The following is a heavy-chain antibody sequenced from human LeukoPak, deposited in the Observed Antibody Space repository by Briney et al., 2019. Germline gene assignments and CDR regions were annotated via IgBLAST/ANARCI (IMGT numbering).Heavy chain of an antibody. V-gene: IGHV1-18*01. CDR1: GYTFTSYG. CDR2: ISAYNGNT. CDR3: AMPSPTTVVTRRDAFDI. Sequence: ASVKVSCKASGYTFTSYGISWVRQAPGQGLEWMGWISAYNGNTNYAQKLQGRVTMTTDTSTSTAYMELRSLRSEDTAVYYCAMPSPTTVVTRRDAFDIWGQGTMVTVSS. J-gene: IGHJ3*02. D-gene: IGHD4-23*01.